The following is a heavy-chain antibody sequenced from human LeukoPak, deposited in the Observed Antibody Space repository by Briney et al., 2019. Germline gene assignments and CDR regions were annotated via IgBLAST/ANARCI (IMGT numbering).Heavy chain of an antibody. D-gene: IGHD3-10*01. CDR3: ARGYGSGSYYDRRPFDY. V-gene: IGHV4-34*01. Sequence: KPSETLSLTCAVYGGSFSGYYWSWIRQPPGKGLEWIGEINHSGSTNYNPSLKSRVTISVDTSKNQFSLKLSSVTAADTAVYYCARGYGSGSYYDRRPFDYWGQGTLVTVSS. J-gene: IGHJ4*02. CDR2: INHSGST. CDR1: GGSFSGYY.